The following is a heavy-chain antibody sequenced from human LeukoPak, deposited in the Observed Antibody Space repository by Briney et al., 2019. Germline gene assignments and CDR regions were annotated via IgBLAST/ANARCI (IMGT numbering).Heavy chain of an antibody. CDR2: ISWNSGSI. D-gene: IGHD6-19*01. CDR1: GFTFDDYA. CDR3: VKSIAVAGIAFDP. V-gene: IGHV3-9*01. Sequence: GRSLRVSCAASGFTFDDYAMHWVRQAPGKGLEWVSGISWNSGSIGYADSVKGRFTISRDNAKNSLYLQMNSLRAEDTALYYCVKSIAVAGIAFDPWGQGTLVTVSS. J-gene: IGHJ5*02.